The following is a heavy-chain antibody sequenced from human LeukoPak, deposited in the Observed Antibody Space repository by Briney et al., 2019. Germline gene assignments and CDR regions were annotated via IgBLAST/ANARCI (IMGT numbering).Heavy chain of an antibody. CDR3: ARRVPYYYDSSGYRD. Sequence: SETLSLTCTVSGGSISSYYWSWIRQPPGKGLEWIGSIYYSGSTYYNPSLKSRVTISVDTSKNQFSLKLSSVTAADTAVYYCARRVPYYYDSSGYRDWGQGTLVTVSS. CDR1: GGSISSYY. V-gene: IGHV4-59*05. CDR2: IYYSGST. D-gene: IGHD3-22*01. J-gene: IGHJ4*02.